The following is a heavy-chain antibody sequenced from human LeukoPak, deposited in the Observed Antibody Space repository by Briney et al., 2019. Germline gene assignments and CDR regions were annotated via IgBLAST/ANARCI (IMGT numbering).Heavy chain of an antibody. J-gene: IGHJ4*02. Sequence: SETLSLTCAVSGYSISSGYYWGWIRQPPGKGLEWIGSIYHSGSTYYNPSLKSRVTISVDTSKNQFSLKLSSVTAAVTAVYYCARHAHIGDGDYSNWGQGTLVTVSS. D-gene: IGHD4-17*01. CDR3: ARHAHIGDGDYSN. V-gene: IGHV4-38-2*01. CDR1: GYSISSGYY. CDR2: IYHSGST.